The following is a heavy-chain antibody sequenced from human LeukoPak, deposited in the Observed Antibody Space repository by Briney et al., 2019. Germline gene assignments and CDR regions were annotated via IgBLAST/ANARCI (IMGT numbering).Heavy chain of an antibody. Sequence: APVKVSCKASQYTFTDYAVHWVRQAPGQRLEWMGWIDAGNGKTKYSQSFQGRVTIIRDTSATTAYMELSSLTSEDTAVYYCARVPLDDASRHYYPHWGQGTLVTVSS. D-gene: IGHD3-10*01. CDR2: IDAGNGKT. CDR3: ARVPLDDASRHYYPH. CDR1: QYTFTDYA. J-gene: IGHJ1*01. V-gene: IGHV1-3*01.